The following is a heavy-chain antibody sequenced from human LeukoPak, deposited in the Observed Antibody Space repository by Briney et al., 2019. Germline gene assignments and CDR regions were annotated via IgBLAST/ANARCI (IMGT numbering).Heavy chain of an antibody. CDR1: GGSISSGGYY. CDR2: IYYSGST. Sequence: SETLSLTCTVSGGSISSGGYYWSWIRQHPGKGLEWIGYIYYSGSTYNPSLKSRVTISVDTSKNQFSLKLSSVTAADTAVYYCARLTYHSSGPQYAFGIWGQGTMVTVSS. CDR3: ARLTYHSSGPQYAFGI. V-gene: IGHV4-31*03. D-gene: IGHD3-22*01. J-gene: IGHJ3*02.